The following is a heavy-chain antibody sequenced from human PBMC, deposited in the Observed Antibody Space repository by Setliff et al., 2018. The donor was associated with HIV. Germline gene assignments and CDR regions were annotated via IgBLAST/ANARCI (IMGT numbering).Heavy chain of an antibody. Sequence: PSETLSLTCTVSGGSISSSNYYWGWIRQPPGKGPEWIGSIYYSGNAYYNPSLKSRVTISVDPSENQFSLKLSSVTAADTAVYYCATRNTLRYFEWLNYYYYYMDVWGKGTTVTVSS. CDR1: GGSISSSNYY. D-gene: IGHD3-9*01. V-gene: IGHV4-39*01. CDR3: ATRNTLRYFEWLNYYYYYMDV. J-gene: IGHJ6*03. CDR2: IYYSGNA.